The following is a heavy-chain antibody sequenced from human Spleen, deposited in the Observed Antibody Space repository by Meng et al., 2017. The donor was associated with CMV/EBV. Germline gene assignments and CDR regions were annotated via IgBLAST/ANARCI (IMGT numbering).Heavy chain of an antibody. Sequence: SLKISCAASGFTFSSYAMHWVRQAPGKGLEWVAVISYDGSNKYYADSVKGRFTISRDNSKNTLYLQMNSLRAEDTAVYYCARGPGGVSFWGQGTLVTVSS. CDR3: ARGPGGVSF. CDR1: GFTFSSYA. CDR2: ISYDGSNK. D-gene: IGHD3-10*01. V-gene: IGHV3-30-3*01. J-gene: IGHJ4*02.